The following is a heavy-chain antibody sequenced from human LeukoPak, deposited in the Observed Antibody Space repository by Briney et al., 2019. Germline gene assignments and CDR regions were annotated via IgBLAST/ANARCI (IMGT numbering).Heavy chain of an antibody. CDR3: ASGEGHYYDSSGYYKFDY. V-gene: IGHV3-23*01. CDR1: GFTFSSYA. D-gene: IGHD3-22*01. Sequence: GGSLRLSRAASGFTFSSYAMSWVRQAPGKGLEWVSAISGSGGSTYYADSVKGRFTISRDNSKNTLYLQMNSLRAEDTAVYYCASGEGHYYDSSGYYKFDYWGQGTLVTVSS. CDR2: ISGSGGST. J-gene: IGHJ4*02.